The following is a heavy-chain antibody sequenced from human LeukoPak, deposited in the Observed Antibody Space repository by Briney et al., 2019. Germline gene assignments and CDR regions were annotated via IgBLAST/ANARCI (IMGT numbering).Heavy chain of an antibody. J-gene: IGHJ4*02. D-gene: IGHD2-15*01. Sequence: SETLSLTCTVSGGSISSYYWSWIRQPPGKGLEWIGYIYYSGSTNYNPSLKSRVTISVDTSKNQFSLKLSSVTAADTAVYYCARELAEGTPFDYWGQGTLVTVSS. CDR1: GGSISSYY. V-gene: IGHV4-59*01. CDR2: IYYSGST. CDR3: ARELAEGTPFDY.